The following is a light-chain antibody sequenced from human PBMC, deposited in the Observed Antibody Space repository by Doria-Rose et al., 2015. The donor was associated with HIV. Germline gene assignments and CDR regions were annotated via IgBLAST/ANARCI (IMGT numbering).Light chain of an antibody. CDR3: QSYDSSLSGSVV. J-gene: IGLJ2*01. CDR1: SSNIGADYD. V-gene: IGLV1-40*02. CDR2: GNS. Sequence: VTQPPSVSGAPGQRVTISCTGSSSNIGADYDVHWYQQLPGTAPKLLIYGNSNRPSGISDRFSGSKSGTSASLAITGLQAEDEADYYCQSYDSSLSGSVVFGGGTKLTVL.